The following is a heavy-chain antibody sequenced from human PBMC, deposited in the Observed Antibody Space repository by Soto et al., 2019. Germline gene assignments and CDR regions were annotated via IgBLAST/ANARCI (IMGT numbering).Heavy chain of an antibody. CDR2: ISAYNGNT. Sequence: QVQLVQSGAEVKKPGASVKVSCKASGYTFTSYGISWVRQAPGQGLEWMGWISAYNGNTNYAQKLQGRVTMTTDTATSTAYMELRSLRSDDTAVYYCARRMGPNCSGGSCYSPEFDYWGQGTLVTVSS. CDR1: GYTFTSYG. D-gene: IGHD2-15*01. CDR3: ARRMGPNCSGGSCYSPEFDY. J-gene: IGHJ4*02. V-gene: IGHV1-18*01.